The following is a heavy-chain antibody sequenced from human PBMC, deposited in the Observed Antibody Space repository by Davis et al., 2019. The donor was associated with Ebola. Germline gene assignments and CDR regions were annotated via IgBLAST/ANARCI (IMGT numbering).Heavy chain of an antibody. V-gene: IGHV3-30*18. D-gene: IGHD6-6*01. CDR1: GFTLSNYG. Sequence: GESLKISCAASGFTLSNYGMHWIRQAPGKGLEWVAVISYDGSNKYYADSVKGRFTISRDNSKNTLYLQMNSLRAEDTAVYYCAKGAALNYWGQGTLVTVSS. J-gene: IGHJ4*02. CDR2: ISYDGSNK. CDR3: AKGAALNY.